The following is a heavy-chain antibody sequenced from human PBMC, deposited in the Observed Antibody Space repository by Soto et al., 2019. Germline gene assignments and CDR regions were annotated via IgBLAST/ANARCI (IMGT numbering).Heavy chain of an antibody. CDR3: ARDGIGGTVFRGYLDY. D-gene: IGHD1-7*01. CDR2: IRFDGSNE. V-gene: IGHV3-33*01. J-gene: IGHJ4*02. Sequence: QEQLVESGGGVVQPGTSLRLSCAVPGGIFHAYGMHWVRQAPGKGLEWVAIIRFDGSNEEYADSVKGRFTISRDNSKNTLYLQMNTLGAEDTAVYYCARDGIGGTVFRGYLDYWGRGTVVTVSS. CDR1: GGIFHAYG.